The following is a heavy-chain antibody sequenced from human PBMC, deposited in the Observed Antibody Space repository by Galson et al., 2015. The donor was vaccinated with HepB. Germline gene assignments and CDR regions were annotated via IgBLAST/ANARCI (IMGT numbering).Heavy chain of an antibody. J-gene: IGHJ6*03. V-gene: IGHV3-33*01. CDR2: IWYDGSNK. Sequence: SLRLSCAASGFTFSSYGMHWVRQAPGKGLEWVAVIWYDGSNKYYADSVKGRFTISRDNSKNTPYLQMNSLRAGDTAVYYCARSGIYGGNSGPLSDYYYHYMDVWGKGTTVTVS. CDR3: ARSGIYGGNSGPLSDYYYHYMDV. CDR1: GFTFSSYG. D-gene: IGHD4-23*01.